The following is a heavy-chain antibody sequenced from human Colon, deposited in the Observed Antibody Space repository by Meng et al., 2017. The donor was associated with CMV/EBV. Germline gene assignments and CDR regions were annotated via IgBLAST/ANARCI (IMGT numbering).Heavy chain of an antibody. Sequence: GSLKISCAASGFTFSTYEFNWVRQAPGKGLEWLSYISSGGATIYYADSVRGRFTISRDDARNSLYLQMSSLRAEDTAVYYCARRSSYCSSAGCYLNLWGQGTPVTVSS. D-gene: IGHD2-2*01. CDR2: ISSGGATI. J-gene: IGHJ5*02. CDR3: ARRSSYCSSAGCYLNL. V-gene: IGHV3-48*03. CDR1: GFTFSTYE.